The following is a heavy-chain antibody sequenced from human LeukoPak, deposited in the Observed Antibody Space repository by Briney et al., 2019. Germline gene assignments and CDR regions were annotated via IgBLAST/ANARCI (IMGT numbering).Heavy chain of an antibody. CDR3: VITSATGPLDY. D-gene: IGHD6-6*01. CDR1: GFSFSSYA. Sequence: GGSLRLSCSASGFSFSSYAMHWVRQAPGKGLEYVSAISGNGGNTYYADSLKGRFTISRDNSKNTLYLQMSSLRVEDTAVYYCVITSATGPLDYWGQGTLVTVSS. CDR2: ISGNGGNT. V-gene: IGHV3-64D*09. J-gene: IGHJ4*02.